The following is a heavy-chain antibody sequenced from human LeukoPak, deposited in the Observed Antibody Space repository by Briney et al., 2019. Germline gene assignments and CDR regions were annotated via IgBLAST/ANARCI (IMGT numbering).Heavy chain of an antibody. V-gene: IGHV1-69*01. J-gene: IGHJ6*04. Sequence: SVTVSCKASGGTFSSYAISWVRQAPGQGLEWMGGIIPIFGTANYAQKFQGRVMITADESTSTAYMELSSLRSEDTAVYYCASRLPSPGEGKYYYGMDVWGKGTTVTVSS. CDR3: ASRLPSPGEGKYYYGMDV. CDR2: IIPIFGTA. D-gene: IGHD3-10*01. CDR1: GGTFSSYA.